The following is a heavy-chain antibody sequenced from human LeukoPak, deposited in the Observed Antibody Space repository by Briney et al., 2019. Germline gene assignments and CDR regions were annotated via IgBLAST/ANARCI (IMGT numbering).Heavy chain of an antibody. CDR3: ARTTYRGYYFDD. V-gene: IGHV4-59*01. CDR1: GGSISSYY. J-gene: IGHJ4*02. Sequence: SETLCLTCTVSGGSISSYYWSWIRQPPGKGLEWIGYMYYSGSTKYNPSLKSRVTISVDTSKNQFSLKLSSVTAADTAVYYCARTTYRGYYFDDWGQGTLVTVSS. CDR2: MYYSGST. D-gene: IGHD1-14*01.